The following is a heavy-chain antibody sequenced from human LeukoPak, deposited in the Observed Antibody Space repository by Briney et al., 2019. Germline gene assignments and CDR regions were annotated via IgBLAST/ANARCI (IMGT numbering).Heavy chain of an antibody. V-gene: IGHV3-7*01. CDR1: GFTFSSYW. J-gene: IGHJ3*02. CDR3: SKDPNGDYIGAFDM. D-gene: IGHD4-17*01. CDR2: IKEDGSEK. Sequence: GGSLRLSCAASGFTFSSYWMSWVRQAPGKGLEWVANIKEDGSEKYYVDSVKGRFTISRDNAKNSLYLQMNSLRAEDTAVYYCSKDPNGDYIGAFDMWGPGTLVTVSS.